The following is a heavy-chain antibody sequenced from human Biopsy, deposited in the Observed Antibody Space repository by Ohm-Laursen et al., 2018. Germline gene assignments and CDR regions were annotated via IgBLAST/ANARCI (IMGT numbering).Heavy chain of an antibody. J-gene: IGHJ1*01. D-gene: IGHD3-9*01. CDR2: NIPILGTG. CDR3: ATKLTGYFHH. Sequence: VKISCKAPGGTFSNYGVNWVRQAPGQGLEWLGGNIPILGTGNYAQKFQDRVTIAADTSTSTATMELRSLRSDDTAMYYCATKLTGYFHHWGQGTLVIVSS. CDR1: GGTFSNYG. V-gene: IGHV1-69*13.